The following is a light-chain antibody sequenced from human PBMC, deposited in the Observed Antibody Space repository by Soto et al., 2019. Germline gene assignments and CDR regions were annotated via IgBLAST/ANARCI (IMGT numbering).Light chain of an antibody. J-gene: IGLJ3*02. CDR3: QSYDSSLSGWV. Sequence: SYELTQPPSVSVAPGQTARITCGGNDIGAKSVHWYQQKPGQAPVRVVHDDSDRPSGIPERFSGSKSGTSASLAITGLQAEDEADYYCQSYDSSLSGWVFGGGTKLTVL. V-gene: IGLV3-21*02. CDR2: DDS. CDR1: DIGAKS.